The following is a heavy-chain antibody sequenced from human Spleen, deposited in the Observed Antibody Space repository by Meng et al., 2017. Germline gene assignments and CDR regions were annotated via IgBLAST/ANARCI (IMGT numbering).Heavy chain of an antibody. D-gene: IGHD6-13*01. CDR3: ARDEDISAAGKLFGDY. CDR2: IYHSGST. Sequence: VRVQVVGPGLVNPSGPLSLTCAVSGGSISSSNWWSWVRQPPGKGLEWIGEIYHSGSTNYNPSLKSRVTISVDKSKNQFSLKLSSVTAADTAMYYCARDEDISAAGKLFGDYWGQGTLVTVSS. CDR1: GGSISSSNW. J-gene: IGHJ4*02. V-gene: IGHV4-4*02.